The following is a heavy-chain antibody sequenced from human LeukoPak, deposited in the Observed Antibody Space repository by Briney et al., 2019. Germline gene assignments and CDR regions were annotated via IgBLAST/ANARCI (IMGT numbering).Heavy chain of an antibody. V-gene: IGHV3-48*03. CDR3: ARVPYPLSYSYGYYEYGYFDY. Sequence: GGSLRLSCAASGFTFSSYEMNWVRQAPGKGLEWVSYISSSGSTIYYADSVKGRFTISRDNAKNSLYLQMNSLRAEDTAVYYCARVPYPLSYSYGYYEYGYFDYWGQGTLVTVSS. J-gene: IGHJ4*02. CDR1: GFTFSSYE. D-gene: IGHD5-18*01. CDR2: ISSSGSTI.